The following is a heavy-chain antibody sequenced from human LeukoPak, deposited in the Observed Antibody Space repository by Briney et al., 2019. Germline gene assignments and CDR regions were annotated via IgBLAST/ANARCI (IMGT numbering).Heavy chain of an antibody. D-gene: IGHD5-12*01. CDR3: ARMRWIGGYWFDP. CDR2: IYTSGIT. Sequence: SETLSLTCTVSGASISSGSYYWSWIRQPAGKELEWIGRIYTSGITKYNPSVESRVTISADTSKNQFSLELISVTAADTAVYYCARMRWIGGYWFDPWGRGTLVTVSS. J-gene: IGHJ5*02. CDR1: GASISSGSYY. V-gene: IGHV4-61*02.